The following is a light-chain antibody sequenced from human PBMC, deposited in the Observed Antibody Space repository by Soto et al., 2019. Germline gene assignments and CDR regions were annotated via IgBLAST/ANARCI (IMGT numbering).Light chain of an antibody. V-gene: IGKV3-15*01. CDR1: QNIRTN. CDR2: GAS. Sequence: IVMTQSPATLSVSPGERATFSCRASQNIRTNLAWYQQKPGQVPRLLIYGASTRATGVPARFSGSGSGTDFTLTISRLEPEDFAVYYCQQYGSSPITFGQGTRLE. CDR3: QQYGSSPIT. J-gene: IGKJ5*01.